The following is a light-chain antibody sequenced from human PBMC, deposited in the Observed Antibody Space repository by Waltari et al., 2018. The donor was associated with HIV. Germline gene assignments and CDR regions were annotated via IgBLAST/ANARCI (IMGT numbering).Light chain of an antibody. Sequence: DIQMTQSPSSLSATVGDRVTITCRASQNINTYLPWFQQRTGKPPQLLVYAASGLQGGVPARFSCSGPGTDYAATNSKLQHDDFVTFDCQQTYNAPLTLGGGTQVEIK. CDR3: QQTYNAPLT. J-gene: IGKJ4*01. V-gene: IGKV1-39*01. CDR2: AAS. CDR1: QNINTY.